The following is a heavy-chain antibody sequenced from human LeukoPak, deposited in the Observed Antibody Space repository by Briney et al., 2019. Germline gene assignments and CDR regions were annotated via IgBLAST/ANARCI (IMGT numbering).Heavy chain of an antibody. CDR1: GFTFSSYA. V-gene: IGHV3-30-3*01. CDR2: ISYDGSNK. Sequence: GRSLRLSCAASGFTFSSYAMHWVRQAPGKGLEWVAVISYDGSNKYYADSVKGRFTISRDNSKNTLYLQMNSLRAEDTAVYYCARDYYGSGSIYYYYYYGMDVWGQGTTVTVSS. CDR3: ARDYYGSGSIYYYYYYGMDV. D-gene: IGHD3-10*01. J-gene: IGHJ6*02.